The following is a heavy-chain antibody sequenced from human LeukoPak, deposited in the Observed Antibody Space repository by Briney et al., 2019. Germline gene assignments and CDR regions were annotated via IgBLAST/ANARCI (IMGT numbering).Heavy chain of an antibody. CDR3: ARGAIYCSGGSCYPPYFDY. J-gene: IGHJ4*02. Sequence: SETLSLTCTVSGGSISSYYWSWIRQPPGKGLEWIGYIYYSGSTNYNPSLKSRVTISVDTSKNQFSLKLSSVTAADTAVYHCARGAIYCSGGSCYPPYFDYWGQGTLVTVSS. CDR2: IYYSGST. CDR1: GGSISSYY. V-gene: IGHV4-59*01. D-gene: IGHD2-15*01.